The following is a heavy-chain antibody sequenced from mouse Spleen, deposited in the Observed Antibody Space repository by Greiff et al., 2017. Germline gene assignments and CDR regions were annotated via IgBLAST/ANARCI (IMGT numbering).Heavy chain of an antibody. CDR1: GYTFTSYW. CDR2: IDPSDSYT. J-gene: IGHJ2*01. V-gene: IGHV1-69*01. Sequence: QVQLQQPGAELVMPGASVKLSCKASGYTFTSYWMHWVKQRPGQGLEWIGEIDPSDSYTNYNQKFKGKATLTVDKSSSTAYMQLSSLTSEDSAVYYCARELGRLSYWGQGTTLTVSS. D-gene: IGHD4-1*01. CDR3: ARELGRLSY.